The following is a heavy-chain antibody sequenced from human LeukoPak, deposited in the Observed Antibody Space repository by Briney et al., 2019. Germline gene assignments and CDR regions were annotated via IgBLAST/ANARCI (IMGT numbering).Heavy chain of an antibody. D-gene: IGHD2-2*01. Sequence: PSQTLSLTCTVSGGSISSYYWSWIRQPPGKGLEWIGYIYYSGSTNYNPSPKSRVTISVDTSKNQFSLKLSSVTAADTAVYYCARVGDIVVVPADRIDAFDIWGQGTMVTVSS. CDR1: GGSISSYY. CDR3: ARVGDIVVVPADRIDAFDI. CDR2: IYYSGST. J-gene: IGHJ3*02. V-gene: IGHV4-59*08.